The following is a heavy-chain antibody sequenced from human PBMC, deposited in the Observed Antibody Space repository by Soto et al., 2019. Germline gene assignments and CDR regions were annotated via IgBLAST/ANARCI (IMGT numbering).Heavy chain of an antibody. CDR1: GGTFSSYA. D-gene: IGHD3-22*01. Sequence: SCKASGGTFSSYAMSWVRQAPGKGLEWVSAISGSGGSTYYADSVKGRFTISRDNSKNTLYLQMNSLRAEDTAVYYCAQHLPDYYDWTHAFDIWGQGTMVT. CDR3: AQHLPDYYDWTHAFDI. CDR2: ISGSGGST. J-gene: IGHJ3*02. V-gene: IGHV3-23*01.